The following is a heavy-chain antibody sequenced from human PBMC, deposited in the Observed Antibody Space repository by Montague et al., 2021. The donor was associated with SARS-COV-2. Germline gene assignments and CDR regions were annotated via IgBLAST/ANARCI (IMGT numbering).Heavy chain of an antibody. J-gene: IGHJ6*03. CDR2: IHHGGST. V-gene: IGHV4-34*01. D-gene: IGHD3-10*01. Sequence: SETLSLTCAVHGGSFSTYSWNWIRQPPGKGLEWIGEIHHGGSTNYNPSLKSRVTISADTSKNQFSLKLTSVAAADTAVYYCARLGVGVVPSPILGVGPYYSYYYMDVGGKGTTVTVSS. CDR3: ARLGVGVVPSPILGVGPYYSYYYMDV. CDR1: GGSFSTYS.